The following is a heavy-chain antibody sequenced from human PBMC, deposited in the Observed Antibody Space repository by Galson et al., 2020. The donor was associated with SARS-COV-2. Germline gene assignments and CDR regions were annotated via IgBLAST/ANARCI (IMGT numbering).Heavy chain of an antibody. CDR1: GYSVSTTNY. V-gene: IGHV4-38-2*02. CDR3: ARQGVNMIVLVTVPGWYFDL. CDR2: VYPSGTT. D-gene: IGHD3-22*01. J-gene: IGHJ2*01. Sequence: SETLSLTCTVSGYSVSTTNYWGWVRQPPGRGLEWIGSVYPSGTTYYTPSLKRRVTISVDTSKNQFSLRLDSVTAADTALYYCARQGVNMIVLVTVPGWYFDLWGRGTLVTVSS.